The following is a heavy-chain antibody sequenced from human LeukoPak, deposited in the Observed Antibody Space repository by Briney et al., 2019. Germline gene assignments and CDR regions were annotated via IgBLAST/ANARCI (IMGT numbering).Heavy chain of an antibody. V-gene: IGHV1-69*04. CDR1: GGTFSSYA. CDR3: ASTGLTTVVPSWDTWRVSGWFDL. J-gene: IGHJ5*02. D-gene: IGHD4-17*01. CDR2: IIPILGIA. Sequence: SVKVSCKASGGTFSSYAISWVRQAPGQGLEWMGRIIPILGIANYAQKFQGRVTITADKSTSTAYMELSSQGSEGTAVYYCASTGLTTVVPSWDTWRVSGWFDLWGQGTLVTVSS.